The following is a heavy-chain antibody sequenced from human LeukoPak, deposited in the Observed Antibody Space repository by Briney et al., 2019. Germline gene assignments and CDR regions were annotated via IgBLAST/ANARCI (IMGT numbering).Heavy chain of an antibody. D-gene: IGHD1-26*01. CDR2: IGTAGDT. V-gene: IGHV3-13*01. J-gene: IGHJ6*02. CDR3: ARDGTKGSMDV. Sequence: GGSLRLSCAASGFTFSSFDMHWVRQATGKGLEWVSAIGTAGDTYYPGSVKGRFTISRENAKNSLYLQMNSLRAEDTAVYYCARDGTKGSMDVWGQGTTVTVSS. CDR1: GFTFSSFD.